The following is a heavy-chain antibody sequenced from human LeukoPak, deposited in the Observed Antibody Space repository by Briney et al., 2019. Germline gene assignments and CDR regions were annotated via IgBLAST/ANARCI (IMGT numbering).Heavy chain of an antibody. CDR2: IKQEGSEK. J-gene: IGHJ3*02. CDR3: ARVGAKGAFDI. Sequence: GGSLRLSCAASGFTFSSYWMSWVRQALGEGLEWGANIKQEGSEKYYVDSVKGRFTISRDNAKNSLYLQMNSLRAEDTAVYYCARVGAKGAFDIWGQGTMVTVSS. D-gene: IGHD1-26*01. CDR1: GFTFSSYW. V-gene: IGHV3-7*01.